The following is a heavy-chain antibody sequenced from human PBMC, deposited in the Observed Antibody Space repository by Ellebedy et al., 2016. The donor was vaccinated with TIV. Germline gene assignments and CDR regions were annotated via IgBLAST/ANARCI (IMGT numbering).Heavy chain of an antibody. CDR2: IYSGST. D-gene: IGHD5-18*01. Sequence: MPSETLSLTCTVSGGSISSSSYYWGWIRQPPGKGLEWIGSIYSGSTYYNPSLKSRVTISVDTSKNQFSLKLSSVTAADTAVYYCARQGYRGYSYGATYTPFDYWGQGALVTVSS. V-gene: IGHV4-39*01. J-gene: IGHJ4*02. CDR3: ARQGYRGYSYGATYTPFDY. CDR1: GGSISSSSYY.